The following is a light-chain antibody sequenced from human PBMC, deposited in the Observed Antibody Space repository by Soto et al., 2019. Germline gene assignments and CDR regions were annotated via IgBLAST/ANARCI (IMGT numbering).Light chain of an antibody. Sequence: QSALTQPRSVSGSPEQSVTISCTGSASDVGDYNYVSWYQRHPGKAPKLVIYDVNKRPSGVPDRFSGSKSGNAASLTISGLQAEDEADYYWCSFAGSHTLYVFGTGTKVTVL. CDR3: CSFAGSHTLYV. V-gene: IGLV2-11*01. CDR1: ASDVGDYNY. J-gene: IGLJ1*01. CDR2: DVN.